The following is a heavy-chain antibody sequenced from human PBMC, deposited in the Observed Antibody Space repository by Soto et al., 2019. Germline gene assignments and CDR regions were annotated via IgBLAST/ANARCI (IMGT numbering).Heavy chain of an antibody. CDR3: AKDFPYDTSGYYLYYSDY. V-gene: IGHV3-23*01. J-gene: IGHJ4*02. Sequence: GGSLRLSCAASGFTFTNYAMNWVRQAPGKGLEWVSAINGFGDSLYYADSVRGRFTISRDNSKNTVYLQMNSLRPDDTAIYFCAKDFPYDTSGYYLYYSDYWGPGTVVTVSS. D-gene: IGHD3-22*01. CDR1: GFTFTNYA. CDR2: INGFGDSL.